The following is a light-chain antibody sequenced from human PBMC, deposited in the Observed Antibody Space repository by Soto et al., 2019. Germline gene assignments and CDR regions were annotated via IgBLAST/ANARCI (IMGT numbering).Light chain of an antibody. CDR3: SSYTISCTLV. J-gene: IGLJ1*01. CDR1: SRDVGGFNF. CDR2: EVS. V-gene: IGLV2-14*01. Sequence: SGPTQLAAVSGCAGQSITISGTGTSRDVGGFNFVSWYQHHQGKAPKLIIYEVSDRPSGVSSRFSGSKSGNTASLTISGLQTEDEAHYYCSSYTISCTLVFGTGTKVTV.